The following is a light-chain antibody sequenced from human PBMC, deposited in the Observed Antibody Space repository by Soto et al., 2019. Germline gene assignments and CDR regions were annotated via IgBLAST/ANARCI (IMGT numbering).Light chain of an antibody. CDR3: QQYNNWPPLT. V-gene: IGKV3-15*01. CDR1: QSVSSN. Sequence: EIVMTQSPATLSVSPGEGATLSCRASQSVSSNLAWYQQKPGQAPRLLIYGVSTRATGIPDRFSGSGSGTEFTLTISSLQSEDFAIYYCQQYNNWPPLTFGQGTKVDIK. J-gene: IGKJ1*01. CDR2: GVS.